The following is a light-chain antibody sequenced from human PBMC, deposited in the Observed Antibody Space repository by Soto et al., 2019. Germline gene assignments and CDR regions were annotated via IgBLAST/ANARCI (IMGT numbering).Light chain of an antibody. J-gene: IGKJ2*01. Sequence: MTQSPATLAVAPGGRATLSCRARQSVGVNLAWYQQKHGQAPRLLLYSASTRATGIPARFSGSGSGAEFTLPIDSLQSEDFSIYFCQQYNYWPYTFGRGTKLEIK. CDR1: QSVGVN. V-gene: IGKV3-15*01. CDR3: QQYNYWPYT. CDR2: SAS.